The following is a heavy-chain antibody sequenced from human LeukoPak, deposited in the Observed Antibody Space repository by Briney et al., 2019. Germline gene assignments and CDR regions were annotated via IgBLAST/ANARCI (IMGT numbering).Heavy chain of an antibody. D-gene: IGHD2-8*02. CDR3: ATYRQVLLPFES. CDR2: IRYDGTNK. Sequence: SGGSLRLSCAASGFSFSNYGMHWVRQTPGKGLECVAFIRYDGTNKHYADSVKGRLTISRDNSKNILYLQMNSLRAEDTAIYYCATYRQVLLPFESWGQGTLVTVSS. CDR1: GFSFSNYG. J-gene: IGHJ4*02. V-gene: IGHV3-30*02.